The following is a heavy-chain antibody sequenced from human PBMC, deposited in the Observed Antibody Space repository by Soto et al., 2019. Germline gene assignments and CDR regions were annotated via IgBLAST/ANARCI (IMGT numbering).Heavy chain of an antibody. V-gene: IGHV4-39*01. Sequence: SETLSLTCTVSGGSVTNSSYYWGWIRQSPGKGLEWIGCVYYRGWSYSKSSVKSRGTISVDTSKNRFSLSLNSVTASDTAGYFCVSQRTTVPTQAYFDYWGPGALVTVSS. CDR3: VSQRTTVPTQAYFDY. CDR1: GGSVTNSSYY. J-gene: IGHJ4*02. CDR2: VYYRGWS.